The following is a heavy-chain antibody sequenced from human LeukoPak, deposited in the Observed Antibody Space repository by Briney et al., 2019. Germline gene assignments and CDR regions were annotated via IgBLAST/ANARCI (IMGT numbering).Heavy chain of an antibody. V-gene: IGHV1-69*04. CDR2: IIPIFGIA. Sequence: GASVKVSCKASGGTFSSYAISWVRQAPGQGLEWMGRIIPIFGIANYAQKFQGRVTITADKSTSTAYMELSNLRSEDTAVYYCARAYSSGWYFLGYWGQGTLVTVSS. J-gene: IGHJ4*02. CDR3: ARAYSSGWYFLGY. D-gene: IGHD6-19*01. CDR1: GGTFSSYA.